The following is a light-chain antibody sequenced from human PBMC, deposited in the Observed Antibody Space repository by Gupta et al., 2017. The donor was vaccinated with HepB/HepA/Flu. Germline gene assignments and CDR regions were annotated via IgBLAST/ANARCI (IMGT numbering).Light chain of an antibody. CDR2: SNN. V-gene: IGLV1-44*01. Sequence: QSVLTQPPSASGTPGPRVTISCSGSSSNIGSNTVNWYQQLPGTAPKLLIYSNNQRPSEVPDRFSGSKSGTSASLASSGLQSEDEADYYCAAWDDSLNGVVFGGGTKLTVL. J-gene: IGLJ2*01. CDR3: AAWDDSLNGVV. CDR1: SSNIGSNT.